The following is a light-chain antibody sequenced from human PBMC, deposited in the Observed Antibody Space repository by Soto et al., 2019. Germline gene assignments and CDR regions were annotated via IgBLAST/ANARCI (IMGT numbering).Light chain of an antibody. CDR1: QYISTK. CDR2: GAS. CDR3: QQYGDSPWR. Sequence: VLTQSPDSLSLSPGERATLSCRANQYISTKLAWYQQKPGQAPRLLFSGASNRATDTPDRFSGSGSGTDFTLIISGVEAEDFAMYYCQQYGDSPWRFGQGTRVDFK. V-gene: IGKV3-20*01. J-gene: IGKJ1*01.